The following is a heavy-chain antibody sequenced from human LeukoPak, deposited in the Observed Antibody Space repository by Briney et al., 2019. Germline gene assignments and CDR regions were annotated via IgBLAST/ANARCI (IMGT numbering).Heavy chain of an antibody. V-gene: IGHV1-2*02. J-gene: IGHJ6*03. Sequence: ASVKVSCKASGYTFTGYYMHWVRQAPGQGLEWMGWINPNSGGTNYAQKFQGRVTMTRDKSISTAYMELSRLRSDDTAVYYCARARWFGESPYMDVWGKGTTVTVSS. D-gene: IGHD3-10*01. CDR3: ARARWFGESPYMDV. CDR1: GYTFTGYY. CDR2: INPNSGGT.